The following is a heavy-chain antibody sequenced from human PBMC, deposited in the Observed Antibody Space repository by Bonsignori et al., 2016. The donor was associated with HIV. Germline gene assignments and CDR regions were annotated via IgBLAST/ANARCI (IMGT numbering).Heavy chain of an antibody. CDR2: IIPILGIA. J-gene: IGHJ6*03. V-gene: IGHV1-69*10. Sequence: RQAPGQGLEWMGGIIPILGIANYAQKFQGRVTITADKSTSTAYMELSSLRSEDTAVYYCARGYYDSSGYRYYYYMDVWGKGTTVTVSS. D-gene: IGHD3-22*01. CDR3: ARGYYDSSGYRYYYYMDV.